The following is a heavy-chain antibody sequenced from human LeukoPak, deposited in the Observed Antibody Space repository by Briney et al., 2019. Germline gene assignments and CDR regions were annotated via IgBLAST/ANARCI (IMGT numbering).Heavy chain of an antibody. CDR1: GFTFTDYW. D-gene: IGHD1-7*01. CDR2: IKQDGGEK. CDR3: ARGWNYAFRFDN. V-gene: IGHV3-7*01. Sequence: PGGSLTLSCAASGFTFTDYWMTWVRQAPGKGLEWVAHIKQDGGEKYYVDSVKGRFTVSRDNAKNLVYLQMKNLRAEDTAVYYCARGWNYAFRFDNWGQGTLVTVST. J-gene: IGHJ4*02.